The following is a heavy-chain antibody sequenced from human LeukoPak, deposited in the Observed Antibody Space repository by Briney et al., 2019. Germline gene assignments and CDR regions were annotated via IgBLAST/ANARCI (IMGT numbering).Heavy chain of an antibody. V-gene: IGHV3-23*01. CDR3: ARDKGRITIAAPKDAFDV. CDR2: ISVSGGRS. D-gene: IGHD6-6*01. Sequence: GGFLRLSCAASGFTFSRSGMSWFRQAPGKGLEWVSAISVSGGRSYYADSVGGRFAISRDNSRNTLYLQMNNLRAEDTAIYFCARDKGRITIAAPKDAFDVWGQGTTVSVRS. J-gene: IGHJ3*01. CDR1: GFTFSRSG.